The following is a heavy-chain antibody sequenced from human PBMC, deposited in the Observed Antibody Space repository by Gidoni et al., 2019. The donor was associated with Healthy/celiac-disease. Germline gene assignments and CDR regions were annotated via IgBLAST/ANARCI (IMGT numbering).Heavy chain of an antibody. V-gene: IGHV1-69*01. J-gene: IGHJ6*02. D-gene: IGHD2-2*02. Sequence: QVQLVQSGAEVKKPGSSVKVSCKASGGTFSSYAISWVRQAPGQGLEWMGGIIPIFGTANYAQKFQGRVTITADESTSTAYMELSSLRSEDTAVYYCAAGIVVVPAAIGGPYYYYGMDVWGQGTTVTVSS. CDR2: IIPIFGTA. CDR3: AAGIVVVPAAIGGPYYYYGMDV. CDR1: GGTFSSYA.